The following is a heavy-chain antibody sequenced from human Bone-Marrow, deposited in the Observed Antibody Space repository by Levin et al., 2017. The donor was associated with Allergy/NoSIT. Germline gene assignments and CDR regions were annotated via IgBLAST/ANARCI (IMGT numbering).Heavy chain of an antibody. CDR1: GAPISRRYW. Sequence: SETLSLTCDVSGAPISRRYWWHWVRQSPGKGLEWLGEIFHTGSISSNPSLKSRVVISLDKSKNQFSLTLTSLTPGDTAMYYCASARIEGASDAFDIWGQGTLVTVSS. D-gene: IGHD1-26*01. CDR3: ASARIEGASDAFDI. V-gene: IGHV4-4*02. J-gene: IGHJ3*02. CDR2: IFHTGSI.